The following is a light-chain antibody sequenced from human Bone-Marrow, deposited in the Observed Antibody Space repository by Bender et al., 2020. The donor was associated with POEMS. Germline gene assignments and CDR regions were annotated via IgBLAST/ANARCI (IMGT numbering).Light chain of an antibody. CDR1: SSNIGNNH. CDR3: CSYAISSTL. V-gene: IGLV1-44*01. J-gene: IGLJ2*01. Sequence: SVLTQPPSASGTPGQRVTIYCYGSSSNIGNNHVYWYQQLPGMAPKLLIYTNNERPSGVPDRFSGSKSGNTASLTISGLQAEDEADFYCCSYAISSTLFGGGTKLTVL. CDR2: TNN.